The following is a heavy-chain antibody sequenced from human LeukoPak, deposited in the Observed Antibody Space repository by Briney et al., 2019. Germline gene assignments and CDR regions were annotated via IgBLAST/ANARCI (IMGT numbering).Heavy chain of an antibody. D-gene: IGHD4-17*01. CDR2: IYWDDDK. J-gene: IGHJ3*02. V-gene: IGHV2-5*02. CDR3: ARSVGTVFDYGDYGEGAFDI. CDR1: GFSLSTSGVG. Sequence: ESGPTLVKPTQTLTLTCTFSGFSLSTSGVGVGWIRQPPGKALEWLALIYWDDDKRYSPSLKSRLTITKDTSKNQVVLTMTNMDPVDTATYYCARSVGTVFDYGDYGEGAFDIWGQGTMVTVSS.